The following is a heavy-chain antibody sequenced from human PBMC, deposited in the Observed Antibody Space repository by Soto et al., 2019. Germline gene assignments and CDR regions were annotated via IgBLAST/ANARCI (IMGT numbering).Heavy chain of an antibody. J-gene: IGHJ6*02. CDR2: IYYSGNS. CDR3: ARQGDSKSNYYYGMDV. CDR1: GGSISSSNYY. D-gene: IGHD1-26*01. Sequence: SETLSLTCTVSGGSISSSNYYWGWIRQPPGKGLEWIGNIYYSGNSYYNPSLKSRVTISVDTSKNQFSLKLSSVTAADTAVYYCARQGDSKSNYYYGMDVWGQGTTVTVSS. V-gene: IGHV4-39*01.